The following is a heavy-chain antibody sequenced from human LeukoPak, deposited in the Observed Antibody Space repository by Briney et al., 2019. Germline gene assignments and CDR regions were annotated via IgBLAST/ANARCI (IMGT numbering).Heavy chain of an antibody. CDR2: MNPNNGDT. V-gene: IGHV1-8*01. Sequence: ASVKVSCKASGYTFTSYNINWVRQPTGQGLEWMDWMNPNNGDTGYAQKFQGRVSMTRDTSISTAYMELSSLRSEDTAVYYCARGELSFPEFDYWGQGTLVTVSS. CDR3: ARGELSFPEFDY. D-gene: IGHD3-16*02. J-gene: IGHJ4*02. CDR1: GYTFTSYN.